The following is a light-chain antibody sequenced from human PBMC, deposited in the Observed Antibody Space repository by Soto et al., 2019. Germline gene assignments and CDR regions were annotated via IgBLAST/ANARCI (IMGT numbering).Light chain of an antibody. V-gene: IGKV3-20*01. CDR3: QQYGSSPIT. CDR1: QSVSSSY. J-gene: IGKJ2*01. Sequence: EIVLTQSPGTLSLSPGERATLSCRASQSVSSSYLAWYQQKPGQAPRLLIYGASSRATSIPDRFSGSGSGTAFTLTISRLEPEDFAVYYCQQYGSSPITFGQGTKLELK. CDR2: GAS.